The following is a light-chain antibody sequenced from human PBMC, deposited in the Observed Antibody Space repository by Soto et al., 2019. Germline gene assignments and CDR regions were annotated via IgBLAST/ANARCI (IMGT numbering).Light chain of an antibody. Sequence: DIQLTQSPSFLSASVGDRVTITCRASQGISSYLAWYQQKPGKAPKFLIYAASTLQSGVPSRFSGSGSGTEFTLTISSLQHEDFVTYYCQQLNSYPLTFGGGTKVEIK. CDR1: QGISSY. CDR3: QQLNSYPLT. J-gene: IGKJ4*01. CDR2: AAS. V-gene: IGKV1-9*01.